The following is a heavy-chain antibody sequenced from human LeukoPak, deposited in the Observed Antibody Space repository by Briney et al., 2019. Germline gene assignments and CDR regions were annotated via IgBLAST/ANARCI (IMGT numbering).Heavy chain of an antibody. CDR3: AKDLLYSDGY. V-gene: IGHV3-30*18. D-gene: IGHD2-15*01. J-gene: IGHJ4*02. CDR2: ISYDGSNK. CDR1: GFTFSSYG. Sequence: PGGSLRLSCAASGFTFSSYGMHWVRQAPGKGLEWVAVISYDGSNKYYADSVKGRFTISRDNSKNTLYLQMNSLRAEDTAVYYCAKDLLYSDGYWGQGTLVTVSS.